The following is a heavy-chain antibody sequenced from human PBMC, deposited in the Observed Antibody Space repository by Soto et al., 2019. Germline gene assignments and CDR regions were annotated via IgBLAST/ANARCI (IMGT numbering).Heavy chain of an antibody. Sequence: GASVKVSCKASGGTFSSYAISWVRQAPGQGLEWMGGIIPIFGTVNYAQKFQGRVTITADESASTAYMELSSLRSEDTAVYYCARDLDIVVVPAANDYYYYGMDVWGQGTTVTSP. V-gene: IGHV1-69*13. CDR1: GGTFSSYA. J-gene: IGHJ6*02. D-gene: IGHD2-2*03. CDR3: ARDLDIVVVPAANDYYYYGMDV. CDR2: IIPIFGTV.